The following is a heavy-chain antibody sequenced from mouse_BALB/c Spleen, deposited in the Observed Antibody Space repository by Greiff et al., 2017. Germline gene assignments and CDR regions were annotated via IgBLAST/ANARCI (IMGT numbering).Heavy chain of an antibody. J-gene: IGHJ4*01. V-gene: IGHV3-2*02. CDR3: ARQLETMDY. Sequence: EVQLQQSGPGLVKPSQSLSLTCTVTGYSITSDYAWNWIRQFPGNKLEWMGYISYSGSTSYNPSLKSRISITRDTSKNQFFLQLNSVTTEDTATYYCARQLETMDYWGQGTSVTVSS. D-gene: IGHD3-1*01. CDR2: ISYSGST. CDR1: GYSITSDYA.